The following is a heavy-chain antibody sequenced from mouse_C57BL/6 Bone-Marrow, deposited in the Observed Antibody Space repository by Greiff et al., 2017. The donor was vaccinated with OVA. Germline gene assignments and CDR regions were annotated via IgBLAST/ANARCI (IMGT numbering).Heavy chain of an antibody. CDR3: AREGSAYYRVDY. J-gene: IGHJ2*01. D-gene: IGHD2-14*01. V-gene: IGHV1-9*01. Sequence: VQLQQSGAELMKPGASVKLSCKATGYTFTGSWLEWVKQRPGHGLAWIGEILPGSGSTNYNEQFKGKAPFTADTSSNTAYMQLSSLTTEDSAIYYCAREGSAYYRVDYWGQGTTLTVSS. CDR1: GYTFTGSW. CDR2: ILPGSGST.